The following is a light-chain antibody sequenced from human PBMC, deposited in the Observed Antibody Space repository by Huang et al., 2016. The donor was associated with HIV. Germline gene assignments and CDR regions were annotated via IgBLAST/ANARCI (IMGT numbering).Light chain of an antibody. CDR2: SAS. Sequence: DLQMTQSPSSLSASVGDRVSITCRASQSLNNYVNWYQQKPGKAPKLLIHSASTLQNGVPPMFSGSVSGTDFTLTITNLQPEDSATYYCQQTFSVPLTFGGGTKVEIK. J-gene: IGKJ4*01. CDR3: QQTFSVPLT. V-gene: IGKV1-39*01. CDR1: QSLNNY.